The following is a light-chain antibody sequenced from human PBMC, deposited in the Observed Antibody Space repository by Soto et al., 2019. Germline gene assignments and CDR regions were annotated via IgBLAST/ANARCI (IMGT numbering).Light chain of an antibody. CDR1: QSITTSY. V-gene: IGKV3-20*01. Sequence: DIVLTQSPGTLSLSPGERAALSCMASQSITTSYLAWYQKRPGQAPRLLIYGTSSRVTDIPDRFSGSGSGTDFTLTINRLEPEDFAVYYCQHYGSSRTFGQGTKVDIK. CDR3: QHYGSSRT. CDR2: GTS. J-gene: IGKJ1*01.